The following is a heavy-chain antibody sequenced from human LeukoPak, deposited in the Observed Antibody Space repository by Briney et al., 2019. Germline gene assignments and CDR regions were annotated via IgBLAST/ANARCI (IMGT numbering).Heavy chain of an antibody. Sequence: GASVKVSCKASGYTFTSYYMQWVRQAPGQGLEWMGIINPSGGSTSYAQKFQGRVTMTEDTSTDTAYMELTRLRSEDTAVYYCTTTEYSSGYRDLWGQGTLVTVSS. CDR2: INPSGGST. CDR1: GYTFTSYY. J-gene: IGHJ5*02. CDR3: TTTEYSSGYRDL. D-gene: IGHD5-18*01. V-gene: IGHV1-46*01.